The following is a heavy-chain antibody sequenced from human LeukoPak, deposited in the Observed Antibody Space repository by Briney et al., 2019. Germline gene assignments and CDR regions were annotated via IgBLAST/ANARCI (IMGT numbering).Heavy chain of an antibody. J-gene: IGHJ4*02. CDR2: INPNSGGT. CDR1: GYTFTGYY. D-gene: IGHD5-24*01. Sequence: ASVKVSCKASGYTFTGYYMHWVRQAPGQGLEWMGRINPNSGGTKYAQKFQGRVTMTRDTSIRTAYMELSRLRSDDTAVYYCAREGRAKMATISLRRYFDYWGQGTLVTVSS. V-gene: IGHV1-2*06. CDR3: AREGRAKMATISLRRYFDY.